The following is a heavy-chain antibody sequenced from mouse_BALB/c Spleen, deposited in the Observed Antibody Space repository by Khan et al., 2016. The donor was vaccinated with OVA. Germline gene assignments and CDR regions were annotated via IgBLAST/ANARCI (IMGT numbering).Heavy chain of an antibody. D-gene: IGHD2-1*01. V-gene: IGHV3-1*02. CDR2: IYYSGSI. CDR1: GYSITSGYS. J-gene: IGHJ4*01. Sequence: EVKLLESGPDLVKPSQSLSLTCTVTGYSITSGYSWHWLRQFPGNKLEWMGYIYYSGSINHNPSLKSRISITRDTSKNQFFLQLNSVTTEDTATXYCARDGNYMDYWGQGTSVTVSS. CDR3: ARDGNYMDY.